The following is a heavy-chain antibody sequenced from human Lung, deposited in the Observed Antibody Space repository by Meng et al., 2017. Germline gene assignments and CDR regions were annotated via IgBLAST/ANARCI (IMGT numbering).Heavy chain of an antibody. CDR1: GGSFSDYY. V-gene: IGHV4-34*01. Sequence: LGSRLLKPSATLSLTCVVSGGSFSDYYWSWIRQPPGKGLEWIGEINHSGSTNYNPSLESRATISVDTSQNNLSLKLSSVTAADSAVYYCARGPTTMAHDFDYWGQGTLVTVSS. CDR2: INHSGST. D-gene: IGHD4-11*01. J-gene: IGHJ4*02. CDR3: ARGPTTMAHDFDY.